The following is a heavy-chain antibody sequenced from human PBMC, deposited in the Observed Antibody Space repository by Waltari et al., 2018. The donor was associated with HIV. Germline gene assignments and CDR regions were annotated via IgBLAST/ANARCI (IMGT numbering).Heavy chain of an antibody. Sequence: WLRVARGKGFEWVGWVSAYKGNKNYAQKLRGRVTLTTDTSTSTGYMELGGLRHKDTAIYYCARDEGASDTYKAEYFQHWGRGTLVSVSA. CDR3: ARDEGASDTYKAEYFQH. D-gene: IGHD1-20*01. J-gene: IGHJ1*01. CDR2: VSAYKGNK. V-gene: IGHV1-18*01.